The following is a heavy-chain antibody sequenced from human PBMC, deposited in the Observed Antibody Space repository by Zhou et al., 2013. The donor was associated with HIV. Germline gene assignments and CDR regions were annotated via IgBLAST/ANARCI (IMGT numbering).Heavy chain of an antibody. CDR3: ARRPVVAAQSNWFDP. Sequence: QVQLQESGPGLVKPSEALSLTCTVSGDSISRHYWSWIRQPPGKGLEWIGEINHSGSTNYNPSLKSRVTISVDTSKNQFSLKLSSVTAADTAVYYCARRPVVAAQSNWFDPWGQGTLVTVSS. CDR2: INHSGST. V-gene: IGHV4-34*01. J-gene: IGHJ5*02. CDR1: GDSISRHY. D-gene: IGHD2-15*01.